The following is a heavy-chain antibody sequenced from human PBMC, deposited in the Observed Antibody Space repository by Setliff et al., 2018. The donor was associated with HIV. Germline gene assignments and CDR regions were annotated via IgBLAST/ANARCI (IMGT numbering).Heavy chain of an antibody. CDR2: ISNSESGGRT. J-gene: IGHJ2*01. V-gene: IGHV3-23*01. CDR1: GFTFSSYA. Sequence: PGGSLRLSCAASGFTFSSYAMTWVRQAPGKGLEWVSGISNSESGGRTFYADSVKGRFTISRDNSKNTLYMEMSRLRAEDTAIYYCARTTSSKWEKWYFDVWGRGTLVTSPQ. D-gene: IGHD4-4*01. CDR3: ARTTSSKWEKWYFDV.